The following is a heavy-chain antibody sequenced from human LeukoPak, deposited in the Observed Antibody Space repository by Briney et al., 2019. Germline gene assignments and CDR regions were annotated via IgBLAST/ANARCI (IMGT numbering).Heavy chain of an antibody. CDR2: MNPNSGDT. V-gene: IGHV1-2*02. CDR3: ARWDSDYYYYYSLDV. J-gene: IGHJ6*02. D-gene: IGHD1-26*01. CDR1: GFTFTGYF. Sequence: ASVKVSCKASGFTFTGYFTHGMRQAPGQGLEWMGWMNPNSGDTLYAPKFQGRVTMTRDTSLSTAYMELHRLTSDDSAIYYCARWDSDYYYYYSLDVWGQGTAVTVS.